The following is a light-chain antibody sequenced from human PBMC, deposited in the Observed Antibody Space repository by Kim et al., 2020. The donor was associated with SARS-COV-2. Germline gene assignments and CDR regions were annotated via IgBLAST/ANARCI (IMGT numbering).Light chain of an antibody. Sequence: DIQMTQSPSTLSASVGDSVTITCRASQTISNWLAWYQQKQGKAPKLLIYRASTLESGVPSTFSGSGSGTEFTLTISSLQPDDFAIYYCQQYDSYSWTFGQGTKVDIK. CDR3: QQYDSYSWT. CDR1: QTISNW. V-gene: IGKV1-5*03. J-gene: IGKJ1*01. CDR2: RAS.